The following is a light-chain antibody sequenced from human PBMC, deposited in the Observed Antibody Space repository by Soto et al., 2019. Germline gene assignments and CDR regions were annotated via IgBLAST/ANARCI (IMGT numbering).Light chain of an antibody. CDR1: QSVDIY. V-gene: IGKV3-11*01. CDR3: QQRKFWPPLT. CDR2: DAS. Sequence: EVVVTQSPVTLALSPGERATLSCRTSQSVDIYVAWYQQKPGQAPRLLIYDASNRAPGIPARFSGSGSGTDFTLIISSLEHEDFAVYYCQQRKFWPPLTFGGGTKVEIK. J-gene: IGKJ4*01.